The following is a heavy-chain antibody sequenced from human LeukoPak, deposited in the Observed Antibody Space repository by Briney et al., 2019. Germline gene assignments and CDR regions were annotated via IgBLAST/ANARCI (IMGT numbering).Heavy chain of an antibody. Sequence: SSETLSLTCTVSGGSISNYYWSWIRQPAGKGPGWFGHIFTSGSTNYNPSLESRVTMSIDTSKNQFSLKLTSVTAADTAVYYCARDRRGYSGYEGDPFDIWGQGSRVTVSS. V-gene: IGHV4-4*07. D-gene: IGHD5-12*01. CDR1: GGSISNYY. CDR2: IFTSGST. CDR3: ARDRRGYSGYEGDPFDI. J-gene: IGHJ3*02.